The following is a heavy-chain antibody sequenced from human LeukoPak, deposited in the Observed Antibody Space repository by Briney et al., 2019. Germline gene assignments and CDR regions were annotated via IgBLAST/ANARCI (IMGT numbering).Heavy chain of an antibody. CDR3: AKDLTYSSSSPTYYFDY. CDR1: GFTFSSYA. V-gene: IGHV3-23*01. Sequence: GGSLRLSCAASGFTFSSYAMTWVRQAPKKGLEWVSAISGSGGSTYYADSVKGRFTISRDNSKNTLYLQMNSLRAEDTAVYYCAKDLTYSSSSPTYYFDYWGQGTLVTVSS. D-gene: IGHD6-6*01. J-gene: IGHJ4*02. CDR2: ISGSGGST.